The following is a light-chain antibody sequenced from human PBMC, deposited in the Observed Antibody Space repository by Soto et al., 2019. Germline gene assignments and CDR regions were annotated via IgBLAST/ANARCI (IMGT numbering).Light chain of an antibody. V-gene: IGKV3-20*01. CDR1: QSVSSSY. Sequence: EIVLTQSPGTLSLSPGERATLSCRASQSVSSSYLAWYQQIPDQAPRLLIYGASKRATGIPDRFSGSGSGTDFTLTISRMEPEDFAVYYCQQYSSSPPRTFGGGTKVEIK. CDR2: GAS. J-gene: IGKJ4*01. CDR3: QQYSSSPPRT.